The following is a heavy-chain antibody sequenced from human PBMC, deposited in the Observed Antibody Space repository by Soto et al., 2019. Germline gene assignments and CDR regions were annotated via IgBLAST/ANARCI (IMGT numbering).Heavy chain of an antibody. Sequence: QVQLVQSGAEVKKPGASVKVSCKASGYTFTSYGISWVRQASVQGLEWMGWISAYNGNTKYAQKLQGSVTMTTDTSTSTAYMELRSLRSDDTAVYYCARDEAYKWNDGGWFDPWGQGTLVTVSS. CDR1: GYTFTSYG. J-gene: IGHJ5*02. CDR3: ARDEAYKWNDGGWFDP. V-gene: IGHV1-18*01. CDR2: ISAYNGNT. D-gene: IGHD1-1*01.